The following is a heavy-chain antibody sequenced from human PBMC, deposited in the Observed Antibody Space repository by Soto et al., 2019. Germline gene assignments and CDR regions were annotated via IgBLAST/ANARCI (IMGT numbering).Heavy chain of an antibody. CDR1: GGSISSSSYY. CDR3: ASYGRPRGWFDP. Sequence: ASETLCLTCTVAGGSISSSSYYWGRIRQPPGKGLEWIGSIYYSGSTYYNPSLKSRVTISVDTSKNQFSLKLSSVTAADTAVYYCASYGRPRGWFDPWGQGTLVTVSS. V-gene: IGHV4-39*01. D-gene: IGHD3-10*01. CDR2: IYYSGST. J-gene: IGHJ5*02.